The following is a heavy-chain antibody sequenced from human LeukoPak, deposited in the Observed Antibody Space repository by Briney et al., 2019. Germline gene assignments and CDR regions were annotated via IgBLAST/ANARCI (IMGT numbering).Heavy chain of an antibody. CDR1: GFTVSSNS. J-gene: IGHJ4*02. CDR2: IYSDNT. D-gene: IGHD4/OR15-4a*01. Sequence: PGGSLRLSCTVSGFTVSSNSMSWVRQAPGKGLEWVSFIYSDNTHYSDSVKGRFTISRDNSKNTLYLQMKSLRAEDTAVYYCARWAGAYSHPYDYWGQGTLVTVSS. V-gene: IGHV3-53*01. CDR3: ARWAGAYSHPYDY.